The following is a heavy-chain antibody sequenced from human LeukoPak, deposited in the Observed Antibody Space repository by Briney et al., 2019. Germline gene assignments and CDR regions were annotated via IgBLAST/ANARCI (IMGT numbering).Heavy chain of an antibody. CDR1: GGTFSSYA. J-gene: IGHJ3*02. CDR2: VNPSGDST. CDR3: ARVRDGYNDAYDI. D-gene: IGHD5-24*01. V-gene: IGHV1-46*01. Sequence: GASVKVSCKASGGTFSSYAISWVRQAPGQGLEWMGIVNPSGDSTNYAQDFQGRVTLTGDTSTSTVHMELSSLRSEDTAVYYRARVRDGYNDAYDIWGQGTMVTVTS.